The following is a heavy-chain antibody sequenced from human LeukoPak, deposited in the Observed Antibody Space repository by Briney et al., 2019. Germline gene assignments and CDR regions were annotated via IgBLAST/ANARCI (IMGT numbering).Heavy chain of an antibody. CDR3: ARDLAGVDGY. CDR2: INPNSGGT. J-gene: IGHJ4*02. D-gene: IGHD7-27*01. Sequence: ASVKVSCQPSGYTLTDYYMHWVGQAPGQGLEWMGWINPNSGGTNYAQKFQGRVTMTRDTSISTAYMELSRLRSDDTAVYYCARDLAGVDGYWGQGTLVTVSS. CDR1: GYTLTDYY. V-gene: IGHV1-2*02.